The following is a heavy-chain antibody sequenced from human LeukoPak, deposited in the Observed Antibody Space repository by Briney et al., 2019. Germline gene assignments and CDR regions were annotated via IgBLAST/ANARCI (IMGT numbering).Heavy chain of an antibody. CDR3: AMVDSSSWYAIFDY. J-gene: IGHJ4*02. CDR2: VYYTGRT. Sequence: SETLSLTCTVSGGSISSYYWSWIRQPPGKGLEWVGYVYYTGRTNYNPSLKSRVTILVDTSKNQFSLKLSSVTAADTAVYYCAMVDSSSWYAIFDYWGQGTLVTVSS. V-gene: IGHV4-59*01. CDR1: GGSISSYY. D-gene: IGHD6-13*01.